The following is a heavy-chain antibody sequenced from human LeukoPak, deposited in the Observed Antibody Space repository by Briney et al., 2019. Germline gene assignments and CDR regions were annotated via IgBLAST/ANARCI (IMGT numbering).Heavy chain of an antibody. CDR3: ARAGGSGSYAFDY. V-gene: IGHV3-23*01. D-gene: IGHD3-10*01. CDR2: ISGSGGST. J-gene: IGHJ4*02. Sequence: GGSLRLSCAASGFTFSSYAMGWVRQAPGKGLEWVSAISGSGGSTYYADSVKGRFTISRDNSKNTLYLQMNSLRAEDTAVYYCARAGGSGSYAFDYWGQGTLVTVSS. CDR1: GFTFSSYA.